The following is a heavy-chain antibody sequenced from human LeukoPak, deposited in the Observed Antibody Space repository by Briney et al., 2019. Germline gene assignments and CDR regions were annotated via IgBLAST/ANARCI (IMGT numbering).Heavy chain of an antibody. J-gene: IGHJ4*02. CDR3: ARPDCPGGGCYTPLF. V-gene: IGHV1-18*01. CDR2: INVYNGDT. CDR1: GYTFTNYG. D-gene: IGHD2-8*02. Sequence: ASVKVSRKASGYTFTNYGINWVRQAPGQGLEWMGWINVYNGDTKYAPKFQGRVTITIDTSTSIAYLELRSLGFDDTAVYYCARPDCPGGGCYTPLFWGQGTLVSVSS.